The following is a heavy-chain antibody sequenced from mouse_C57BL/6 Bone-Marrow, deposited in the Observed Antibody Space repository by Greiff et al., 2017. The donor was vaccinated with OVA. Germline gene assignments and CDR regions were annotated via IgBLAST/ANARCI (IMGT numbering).Heavy chain of an antibody. V-gene: IGHV5-16*01. J-gene: IGHJ1*03. Sequence: DVHLVESEGGLVQPGSSMKLSCTASGFTFSDYYMAWVRQVPEKGLEWVANINYDGSSTYYLDSLKSRFIISSDNAKNILYLRMSSLKSEDKATYCYARGGWNWYFDVWGTGTTVTVSS. CDR2: INYDGSST. CDR1: GFTFSDYY. D-gene: IGHD3-3*01. CDR3: ARGGWNWYFDV.